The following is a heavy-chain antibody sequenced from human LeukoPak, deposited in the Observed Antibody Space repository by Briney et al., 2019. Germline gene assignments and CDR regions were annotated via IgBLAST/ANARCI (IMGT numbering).Heavy chain of an antibody. CDR2: ISSSGSTI. V-gene: IGHV3-48*03. J-gene: IGHJ4*02. Sequence: GSLRLSCAASGFTFSSYEMNWVRQAPGKGLEWVSYISSSGSTIYYADSVKGRFTISRDNAKNSLYLQMNSLRAEDTALYYCARLVAVAGFDYWGQGTLVTVSS. CDR1: GFTFSSYE. CDR3: ARLVAVAGFDY. D-gene: IGHD6-19*01.